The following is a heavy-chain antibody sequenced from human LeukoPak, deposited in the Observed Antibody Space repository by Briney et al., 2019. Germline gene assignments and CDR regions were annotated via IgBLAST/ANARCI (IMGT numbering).Heavy chain of an antibody. CDR3: AREVEMATIPFAY. V-gene: IGHV7-4-1*02. D-gene: IGHD5-24*01. CDR2: INTITGNP. J-gene: IGHJ4*02. Sequence: GASVKVSCKASGYTFTTYAMNWVRQAPGQGLEWMGWINTITGNPTYAQGFTGRFVFSLDTSVNTAYLQISSLKAEDTAVYYCAREVEMATIPFAYWGQGTLVTVSS. CDR1: GYTFTTYA.